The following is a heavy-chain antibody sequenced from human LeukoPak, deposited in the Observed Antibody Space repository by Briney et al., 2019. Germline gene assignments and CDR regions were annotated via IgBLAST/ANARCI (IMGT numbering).Heavy chain of an antibody. D-gene: IGHD5-24*01. CDR1: GGSISSYN. J-gene: IGHJ4*02. Sequence: SETLSLTCTVSGGSISSYNWSWIRQPPGKGLEWIGYIYYSGSTNYNPSLKSRVTISVDTSKNQFSLKLSSVTAADTAVYYCARLVGFVARDGFNYYFDYWGQGTLVTVSS. CDR2: IYYSGST. V-gene: IGHV4-59*01. CDR3: ARLVGFVARDGFNYYFDY.